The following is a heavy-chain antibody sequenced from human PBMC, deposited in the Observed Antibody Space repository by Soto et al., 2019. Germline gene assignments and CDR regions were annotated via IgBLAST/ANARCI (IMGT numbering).Heavy chain of an antibody. J-gene: IGHJ6*02. Sequence: QVQLVQSGAEVKKPGSSVKVSCKASGGTFSSYAISWVRQAPGQGLEWMGGIIPIFGTANYAQKFQGRVTITADESTSTAYMELSSLRSEDTAVYYCAALINEATAPESYYYYGMDVWGQGTTVTVSS. D-gene: IGHD1-26*01. V-gene: IGHV1-69*01. CDR2: IIPIFGTA. CDR3: AALINEATAPESYYYYGMDV. CDR1: GGTFSSYA.